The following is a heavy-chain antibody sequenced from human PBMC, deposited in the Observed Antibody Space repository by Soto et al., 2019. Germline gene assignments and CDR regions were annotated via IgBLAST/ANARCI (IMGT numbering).Heavy chain of an antibody. J-gene: IGHJ3*02. Sequence: PGGSLRLSCVASGFNFNNAWMNWVRQGPGRGLEWVGRIKSRADDETTDYAAPVKGRFTISRDDSKNTLYLQMNSLKTEDTAVYYCTTDIIVVVVAATPDAFDIWGQGTMVTVSS. CDR2: IKSRADDETT. V-gene: IGHV3-15*07. CDR3: TTDIIVVVVAATPDAFDI. D-gene: IGHD2-15*01. CDR1: GFNFNNAW.